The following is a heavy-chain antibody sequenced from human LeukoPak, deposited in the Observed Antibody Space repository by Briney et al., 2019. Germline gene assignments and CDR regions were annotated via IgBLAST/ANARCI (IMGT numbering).Heavy chain of an antibody. CDR1: GFTFSSYA. Sequence: QPGRSLRLSCAASGFTFSSYAMHWVRQAPGKGLEWVAVISYDGSNKYYADSVKGRFTISRDNSKNTLYLQMNSLRAEDTAVYYCAKDGSHYYDSSGYSDYWGQGTLVTVSS. D-gene: IGHD3-22*01. V-gene: IGHV3-30*04. CDR2: ISYDGSNK. CDR3: AKDGSHYYDSSGYSDY. J-gene: IGHJ4*02.